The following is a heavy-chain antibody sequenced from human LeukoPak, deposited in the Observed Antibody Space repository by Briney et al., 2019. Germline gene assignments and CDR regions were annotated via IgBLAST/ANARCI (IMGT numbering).Heavy chain of an antibody. J-gene: IGHJ5*02. CDR1: GDSVSSNSAA. V-gene: IGHV6-1*01. Sequence: SQTLSLTCAISGDSVSSNSAAWNWIRQSPSRGLEWLGRTYYRSKWYNDYAVSVKSRITINPDTSKNQFSLQLNSVTPEDTAVYYCARAQSARGVIITFWFDPWGQGTLVTVSS. CDR3: ARAQSARGVIITFWFDP. CDR2: TYYRSKWYN. D-gene: IGHD3-10*01.